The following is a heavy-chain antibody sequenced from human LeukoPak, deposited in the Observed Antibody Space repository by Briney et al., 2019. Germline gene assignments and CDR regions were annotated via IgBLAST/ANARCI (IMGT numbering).Heavy chain of an antibody. CDR2: ISYDGSNK. Sequence: PGGSLRLSCAASGFTFSSYGMHWVRQAPGKGLEWVAVISYDGSNKYYADSVKGRFTISRDNSRNTLYLQMNSLRAEDTAVYYCANTLRSSSSFDYWGQGTLVTVSS. V-gene: IGHV3-33*08. J-gene: IGHJ4*02. CDR1: GFTFSSYG. CDR3: ANTLRSSSSFDY. D-gene: IGHD6-6*01.